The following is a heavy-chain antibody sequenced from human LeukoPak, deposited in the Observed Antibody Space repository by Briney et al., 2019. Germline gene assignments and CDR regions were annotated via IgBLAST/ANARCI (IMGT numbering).Heavy chain of an antibody. D-gene: IGHD5-18*01. CDR3: AKLVGSDTAMVKDY. CDR1: GFTFSSYS. CDR2: ISYDGSNK. J-gene: IGHJ4*02. V-gene: IGHV3-30*18. Sequence: GGSLRLSCAASGFTFSSYSMNWVRQAPGKGLEWVAVISYDGSNKYYADSVKGRFIISRDNSKNTLYLQMNSLRAEDTAVYYCAKLVGSDTAMVKDYWGQGTLVTVSS.